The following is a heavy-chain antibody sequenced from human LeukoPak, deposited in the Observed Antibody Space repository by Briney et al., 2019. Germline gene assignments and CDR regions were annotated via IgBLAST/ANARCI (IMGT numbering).Heavy chain of an antibody. CDR3: TRSPYSSSRYFDY. CDR2: IRSKAYGGTT. Sequence: GGSLRLSCTAPGFTFGDYAMSWVRQAPGKGLEWVGFIRSKAYGGTTEYTASVKGRFTISRDDSKSIAYLQMNSLKTEDTAVYYCTRSPYSSSRYFDYWGQGTLVTVSS. CDR1: GFTFGDYA. V-gene: IGHV3-49*04. D-gene: IGHD6-6*01. J-gene: IGHJ4*02.